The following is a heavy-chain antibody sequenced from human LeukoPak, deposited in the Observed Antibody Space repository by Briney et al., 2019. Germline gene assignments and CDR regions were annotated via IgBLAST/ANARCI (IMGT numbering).Heavy chain of an antibody. CDR1: GLPFSNYA. Sequence: GGSLRLSCAASGLPFSNYAMTWVRQAPGKGLEWVSTISGSGDNTYYADSVKGRFTISRDNSKNTLYLQMNSLRAEDTAVYYCAKAQGGYSRFDYWGQGTLVTVSS. CDR3: AKAQGGYSRFDY. D-gene: IGHD5-18*01. J-gene: IGHJ4*02. CDR2: ISGSGDNT. V-gene: IGHV3-23*01.